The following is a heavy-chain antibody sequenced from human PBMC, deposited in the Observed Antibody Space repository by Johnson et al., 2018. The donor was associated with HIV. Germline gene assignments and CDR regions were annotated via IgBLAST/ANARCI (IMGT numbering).Heavy chain of an antibody. CDR3: AKERVGTTVTTFAFDI. V-gene: IGHV3-23*04. CDR1: GFTFSSYA. J-gene: IGHJ3*02. CDR2: ISGSGGST. Sequence: VQLVESGGGLVQPGGSLRLSCAASGFTFSSYAMSWVRQAPGKGLEWFSAISGSGGSTYYADSVKGRFTISRDNSKNTLYLKMNSLRAEDTAVYYCAKERVGTTVTTFAFDIWGQWTMVTVSS. D-gene: IGHD4-17*01.